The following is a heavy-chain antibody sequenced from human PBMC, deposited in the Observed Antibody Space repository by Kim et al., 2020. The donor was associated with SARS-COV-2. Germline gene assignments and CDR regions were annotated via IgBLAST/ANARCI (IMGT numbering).Heavy chain of an antibody. J-gene: IGHJ4*02. CDR3: ARGGVPAALFDY. D-gene: IGHD2-2*01. Sequence: SVKVSCKASGGTFSSYAISWVRQAPGQGLEWMGGIIPIFGTANYAQKFQGRVTITADESTSTAYMELSSLRSEDTAVYYCARGGVPAALFDYWGQGTLVTVSS. CDR2: IIPIFGTA. V-gene: IGHV1-69*13. CDR1: GGTFSSYA.